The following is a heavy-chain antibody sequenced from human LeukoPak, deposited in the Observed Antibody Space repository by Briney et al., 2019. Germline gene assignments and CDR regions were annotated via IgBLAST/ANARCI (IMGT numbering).Heavy chain of an antibody. CDR2: IYPGDSDA. D-gene: IGHD2-2*02. CDR1: GYRFPSYL. Sequence: GESLQISCNGSGYRFPSYLIGWVRPMPGKGREWRAIIYPGDSDARYNPSFQGPVTISADKSVDTASLHCGSLKASDTAMYSCAIAGDSSTSCYRCFGYWGQGTLVTVSS. J-gene: IGHJ4*02. CDR3: AIAGDSSTSCYRCFGY. V-gene: IGHV5-51*01.